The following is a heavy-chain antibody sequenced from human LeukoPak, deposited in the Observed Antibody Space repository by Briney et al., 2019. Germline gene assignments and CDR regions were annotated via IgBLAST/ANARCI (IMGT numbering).Heavy chain of an antibody. CDR1: GLTFSSYD. CDR3: AELGITMIGGV. V-gene: IGHV3-30*02. J-gene: IGHJ6*04. D-gene: IGHD3-10*02. Sequence: PGGSLRLSCVVSGLTFSSYDMHWVRQVPGKGLEWVASILYDGSKKYYADSVKGQFTISRDNSKNTLYLQMNSLRAKDMAVYYCAELGITMIGGVWGKGTTVTISS. CDR2: ILYDGSKK.